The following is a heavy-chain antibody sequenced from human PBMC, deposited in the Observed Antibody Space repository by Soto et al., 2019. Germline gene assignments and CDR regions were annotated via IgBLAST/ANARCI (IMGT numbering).Heavy chain of an antibody. V-gene: IGHV3-23*01. CDR2: ISGSGGST. CDR1: GFTFSSYA. CDR3: AKTAAADKTHTAMALAFDY. D-gene: IGHD5-18*01. Sequence: PGGSLRLSCAASGFTFSSYAMSWVRQAPGKGLEWVSAISGSGGSTYYADSVKGRFTISRDNAKNTLYLQMNSLRAEDTAVYYCAKTAAADKTHTAMALAFDYWGQGTLVTVSS. J-gene: IGHJ4*02.